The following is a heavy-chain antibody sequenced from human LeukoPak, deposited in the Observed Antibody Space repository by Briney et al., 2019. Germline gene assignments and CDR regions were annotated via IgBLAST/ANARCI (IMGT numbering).Heavy chain of an antibody. D-gene: IGHD6-13*01. Sequence: GGSLRLSCAASGFTFSSYSMNWVRQAPGKGLEWVSYISSSSSTIYYADSVKGRFTISRDNAKNSLYLQMNSLRAEDTAVYYCAREEQQLVDAFDIWGQGTMVTVSS. V-gene: IGHV3-48*01. CDR3: AREEQQLVDAFDI. CDR2: ISSSSSTI. J-gene: IGHJ3*02. CDR1: GFTFSSYS.